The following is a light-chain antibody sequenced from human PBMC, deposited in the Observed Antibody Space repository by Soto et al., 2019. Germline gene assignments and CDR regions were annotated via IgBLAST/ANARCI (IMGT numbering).Light chain of an antibody. J-gene: IGKJ1*01. Sequence: DIQMTQSPYTLSASVGDRLTITCRASQSISSWLAWYQQKPGKAPKLLIYKASSLESGLPSRFSGSGSGTEFTLTISSLQPDDFATYYCQQYNSYPLTFGQGTKVEIK. CDR1: QSISSW. CDR2: KAS. CDR3: QQYNSYPLT. V-gene: IGKV1-5*03.